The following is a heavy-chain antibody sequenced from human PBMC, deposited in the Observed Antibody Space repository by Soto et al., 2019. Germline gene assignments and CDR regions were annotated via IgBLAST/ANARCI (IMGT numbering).Heavy chain of an antibody. CDR3: AGIVLLEADQFYH. V-gene: IGHV4-31*03. D-gene: IGHD2-8*01. CDR2: IYYRGTT. J-gene: IGHJ4*02. CDR1: GSSISSGGY. Sequence: PSETLSLTCTVSGSSISSGGYWSWIRQLPGKGLEWIGYIYYRGTTFYNPSLRSRVSISADTPKNQFSLKLSAVSAADTAVYYCAGIVLLEADQFYHWGKGTLVTVSS.